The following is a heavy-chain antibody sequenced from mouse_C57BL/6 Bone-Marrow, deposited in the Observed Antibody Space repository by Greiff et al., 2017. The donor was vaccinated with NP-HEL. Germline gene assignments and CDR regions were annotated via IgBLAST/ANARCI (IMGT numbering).Heavy chain of an antibody. Sequence: VQGVESGPGLVQPSQSLSITCTVSGFSLTSYGVHWVRQSPGKGLEWLGVIWSGGSTDYNAAFISRLSISKDNSKSQVFFKMNSLQADDTAIYYCARNEGLTGPYFDYWGQGTTLTVSS. J-gene: IGHJ2*01. D-gene: IGHD4-1*01. CDR1: GFSLTSYG. CDR3: ARNEGLTGPYFDY. V-gene: IGHV2-2*01. CDR2: IWSGGST.